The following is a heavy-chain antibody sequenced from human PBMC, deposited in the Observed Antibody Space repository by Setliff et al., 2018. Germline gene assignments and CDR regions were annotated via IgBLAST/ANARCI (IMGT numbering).Heavy chain of an antibody. Sequence: SETLSLTCTVSGDSISSRTYYWSWIRQPAGKGLEWIGHIYTSWSTNYNPSLKSRVTISLDTSNNQFSLSLSSVTAADTAVYYCARMSGFQYMDVWGKGTTVTVSS. CDR2: IYTSWST. CDR3: ARMSGFQYMDV. V-gene: IGHV4-61*09. CDR1: GDSISSRTYY. J-gene: IGHJ6*03. D-gene: IGHD3-3*01.